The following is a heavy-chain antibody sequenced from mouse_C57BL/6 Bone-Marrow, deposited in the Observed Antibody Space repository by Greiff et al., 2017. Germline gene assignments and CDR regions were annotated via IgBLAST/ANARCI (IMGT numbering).Heavy chain of an antibody. CDR1: GFNIKDYY. Sequence: VQLQQSGAELVRPGASVKLSCTASGFNIKDYYMHWVKQRPEQGLEWIGRIDPDDGATEYAPKFQGKATMAADTSSHTAYLQLSSLTSEDTAVYYCTAYYYGSSYDFDYWGQGTTLTVSS. D-gene: IGHD1-1*01. CDR2: IDPDDGAT. CDR3: TAYYYGSSYDFDY. V-gene: IGHV14-1*01. J-gene: IGHJ2*01.